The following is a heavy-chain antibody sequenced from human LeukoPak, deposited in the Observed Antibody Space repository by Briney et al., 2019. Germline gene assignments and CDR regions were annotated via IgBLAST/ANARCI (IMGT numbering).Heavy chain of an antibody. Sequence: GGSLRLSCAAPGFTFSSYGMHWVRQAPGKGLEWVAFIRYDGYNKYYADSVKGRFTISRDNSKNTLYLQMNSLRAEDTAVYYCAKDSSYSYGYSACYMDVWGKGTTVTVSS. J-gene: IGHJ6*03. D-gene: IGHD5-18*01. CDR1: GFTFSSYG. V-gene: IGHV3-30*02. CDR2: IRYDGYNK. CDR3: AKDSSYSYGYSACYMDV.